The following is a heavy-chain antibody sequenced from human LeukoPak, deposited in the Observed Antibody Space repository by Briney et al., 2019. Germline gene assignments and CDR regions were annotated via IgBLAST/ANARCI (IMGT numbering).Heavy chain of an antibody. V-gene: IGHV1-46*01. CDR3: ARDRDLIVTTVTTRRMVASDP. Sequence: GASVKVSCKASGYTFTNNFMHWVRQAPGQGLEWMGIINPSGDNTWYAQKFQGRVTMTRDMATSTDYMEVSSLRSEDTAVYYCARDRDLIVTTVTTRRMVASDPWGQGTLVTVSS. D-gene: IGHD4-17*01. CDR1: GYTFTNNF. J-gene: IGHJ5*02. CDR2: INPSGDNT.